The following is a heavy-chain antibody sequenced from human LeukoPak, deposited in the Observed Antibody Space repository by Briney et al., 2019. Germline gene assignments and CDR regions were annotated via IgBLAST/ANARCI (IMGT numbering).Heavy chain of an antibody. CDR1: GYTFTGYF. Sequence: GASVKVSCKASGYTFTGYFIHWVRQAPGQGLEWMGWINPNSGGTDYAQKFQGRVAMTRDTSISTAYMELSRLRSDDTAMYYCAREVFRGVIRNDAFDLWGQGTMVTVSS. D-gene: IGHD3-16*02. CDR3: AREVFRGVIRNDAFDL. CDR2: INPNSGGT. J-gene: IGHJ3*01. V-gene: IGHV1-2*02.